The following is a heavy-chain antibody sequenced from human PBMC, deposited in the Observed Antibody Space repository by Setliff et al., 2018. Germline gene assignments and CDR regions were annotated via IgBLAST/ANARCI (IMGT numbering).Heavy chain of an antibody. V-gene: IGHV4-39*01. J-gene: IGHJ4*02. D-gene: IGHD3-16*02. CDR3: ASSYYDYLWGSYRYFY. CDR2: ISYSGST. Sequence: SSETLSLTCSVSGGSISSSSYYWGWIRQPPGKGLEWIGSISYSGSTYHNPSLKSQVTVSVDTSKNQFSLKLTSVTAADTAVYFCASSYYDYLWGSYRYFYWGQGTLVTVSS. CDR1: GGSISSSSYY.